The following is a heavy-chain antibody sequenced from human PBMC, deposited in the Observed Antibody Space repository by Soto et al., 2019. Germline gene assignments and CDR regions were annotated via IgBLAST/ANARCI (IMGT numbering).Heavy chain of an antibody. V-gene: IGHV3-23*01. CDR2: ISGSGGST. J-gene: IGHJ4*02. CDR1: GFTFSSYA. D-gene: IGHD3-3*01. Sequence: GGSLRLSCAASGFTFSSYAMSWVRQAPGKGLEWVSAISGSGGSTYYADSVKGRFTISRDNSKNTLYLQMNSLRAEDTAVYYCAKGEYYDFWSGYLHFDYWGQGTLVTVSS. CDR3: AKGEYYDFWSGYLHFDY.